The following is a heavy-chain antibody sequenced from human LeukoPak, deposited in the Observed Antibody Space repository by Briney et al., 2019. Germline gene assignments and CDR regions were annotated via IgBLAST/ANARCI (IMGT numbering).Heavy chain of an antibody. J-gene: IGHJ5*01. CDR3: AREVTTKAASGKLFYHYFDS. Sequence: GSLRLSCAASGFTFSSYWMSWIRQPPGKGLEWIGSKYYTGSTYFKSSLKSRVTISVDTSKNQFSLKLTSVTAADTAVYFCAREVTTKAASGKLFYHYFDSWGQGILVTVSS. CDR2: KYYTGST. CDR1: GFTFSSYW. D-gene: IGHD6-13*01. V-gene: IGHV4-39*07.